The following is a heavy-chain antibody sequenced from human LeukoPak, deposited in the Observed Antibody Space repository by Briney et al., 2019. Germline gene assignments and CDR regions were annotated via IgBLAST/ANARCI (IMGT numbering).Heavy chain of an antibody. CDR3: AKDAVQRPSYSYGLLAYMDV. D-gene: IGHD5-18*01. Sequence: PGGSLRLSCAASGFTFSSYGMHWVRQAPGKGLEWVAVIWYDGSNKYYADSVKGRFTISRDNSKNTLYLQMNSLRAEDTAVYYCAKDAVQRPSYSYGLLAYMDVSGKGTTVTVSS. V-gene: IGHV3-33*06. CDR2: IWYDGSNK. CDR1: GFTFSSYG. J-gene: IGHJ6*03.